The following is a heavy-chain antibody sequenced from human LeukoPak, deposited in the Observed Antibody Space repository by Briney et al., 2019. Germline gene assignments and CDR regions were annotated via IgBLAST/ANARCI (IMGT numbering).Heavy chain of an antibody. Sequence: GGSLRLSCAASGFTFSSYAMHWVRQAPGKGLEWVAVISYDGSNKYYADSVKGRFTISRDNSKNTLYLQMNSLRAEDMAVYYCARGVPAALDYWGQGTLVTVSS. CDR2: ISYDGSNK. CDR1: GFTFSSYA. D-gene: IGHD2-2*01. J-gene: IGHJ4*02. V-gene: IGHV3-30-3*01. CDR3: ARGVPAALDY.